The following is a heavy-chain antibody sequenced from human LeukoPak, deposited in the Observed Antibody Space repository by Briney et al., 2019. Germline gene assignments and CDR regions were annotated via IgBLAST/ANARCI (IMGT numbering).Heavy chain of an antibody. D-gene: IGHD5-12*01. CDR3: AREDSGYDYPPFYY. Sequence: PSEPLSLLCSVSGGSISNYYWSWIRHPPGRGLVCIGYIYHTGSTSYNPSLKSRVIMSVETSQNQFSLKVRSVTAADTAVYYCAREDSGYDYPPFYYWGQGILVTVSS. CDR1: GGSISNYY. J-gene: IGHJ4*02. CDR2: IYHTGST. V-gene: IGHV4-59*01.